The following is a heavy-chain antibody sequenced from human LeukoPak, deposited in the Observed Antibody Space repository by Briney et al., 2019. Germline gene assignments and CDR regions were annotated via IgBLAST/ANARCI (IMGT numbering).Heavy chain of an antibody. V-gene: IGHV4-34*01. CDR2: INHSGIT. CDR3: ARGLVTHVGLWNY. CDR1: GGSFSGYY. Sequence: PSETLSLTCAVNGGSFSGYYWSWIRKPPGKGLECLEEINHSGITNYNPSLKSRVTISLDMSKNQFSLKLSSVTAADTAVYYCARGLVTHVGLWNYWGQGSLVTVSS. D-gene: IGHD2-21*02. J-gene: IGHJ4*02.